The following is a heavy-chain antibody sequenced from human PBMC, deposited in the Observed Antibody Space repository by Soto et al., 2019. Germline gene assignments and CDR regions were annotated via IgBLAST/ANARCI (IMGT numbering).Heavy chain of an antibody. V-gene: IGHV4-59*08. CDR3: ARHNLGLDY. D-gene: IGHD7-27*01. Sequence: SETLSLTCTVSGGSISSYYWSWIRQPPGKGLEYIGYIYYTGSTNYNPSLKSRVTISLDTSKNQFSLNLSSVTAADTAVCYCARHNLGLDYWGQGALVTVSS. CDR2: IYYTGST. J-gene: IGHJ4*02. CDR1: GGSISSYY.